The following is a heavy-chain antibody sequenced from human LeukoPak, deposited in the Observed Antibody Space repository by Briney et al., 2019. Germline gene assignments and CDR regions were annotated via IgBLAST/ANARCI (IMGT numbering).Heavy chain of an antibody. Sequence: GGSLTLYCAASGFTFSSYGMHWVRQAPGKGLEWVAVISYDGSNKYYADSVKGRFTISRDNSKNTLYLQMNSLRAEDTAVYYCAKEYGGNPDCCGQGTLVTVSS. J-gene: IGHJ4*01. CDR2: ISYDGSNK. V-gene: IGHV3-30*18. CDR3: AKEYGGNPDC. CDR1: GFTFSSYG. D-gene: IGHD4-23*01.